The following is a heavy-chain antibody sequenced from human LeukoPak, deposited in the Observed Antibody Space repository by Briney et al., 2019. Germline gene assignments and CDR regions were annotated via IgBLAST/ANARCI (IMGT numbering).Heavy chain of an antibody. V-gene: IGHV3-30*03. D-gene: IGHD4-11*01. CDR1: GFTFSSYG. CDR2: MSNDGSNK. Sequence: GGSLRLSCSASGFTFSSYGMHWVRQAPGKGLEWVAVMSNDGSNKDYADSVKGRFTISRDNSRNTLYLQVNSLRADDTAVYYCARPLHYYYSNAAWYFDLWGRGTLVTVSS. CDR3: ARPLHYYYSNAAWYFDL. J-gene: IGHJ2*01.